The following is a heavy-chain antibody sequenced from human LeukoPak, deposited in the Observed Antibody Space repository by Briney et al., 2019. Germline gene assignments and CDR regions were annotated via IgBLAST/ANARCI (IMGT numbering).Heavy chain of an antibody. J-gene: IGHJ6*03. V-gene: IGHV1-69*05. Sequence: SVKVSCKASGGTFSSYAISWVRQAPGQGLEWMGGIIPVFGTANYAQKFQGRVTITTDESTSTAYMELSSLRSEDTAVYYCARGDHTPHYYYYMDVWGKGTTVTVSS. D-gene: IGHD5-18*01. CDR3: ARGDHTPHYYYYMDV. CDR1: GGTFSSYA. CDR2: IIPVFGTA.